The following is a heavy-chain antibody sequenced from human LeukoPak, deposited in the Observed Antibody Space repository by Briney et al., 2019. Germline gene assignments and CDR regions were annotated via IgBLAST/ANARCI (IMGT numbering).Heavy chain of an antibody. V-gene: IGHV3-21*04. CDR2: ISSSSSYI. J-gene: IGHJ4*02. D-gene: IGHD6-13*01. Sequence: GGSLRLSCAASGFTFSSYSMNWVRLAPGKGLEWVSSISSSSSYIYYADSVKGRFTISRDNAKNSLYLQMNSLRADDTAVYYCAKTAGYSSSWYGSYYFDYWGQGTLVTVSS. CDR1: GFTFSSYS. CDR3: AKTAGYSSSWYGSYYFDY.